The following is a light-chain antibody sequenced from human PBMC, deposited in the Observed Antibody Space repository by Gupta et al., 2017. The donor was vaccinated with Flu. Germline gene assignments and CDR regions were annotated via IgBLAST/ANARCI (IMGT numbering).Light chain of an antibody. V-gene: IGKV2-30*01. CDR2: EVS. J-gene: IGKJ2*02. Sequence: DVVMSQSPLSLSVTLGQAASISCRSSQSLVYKNGITYLTWFQQRPGQSPRRLIYEVSNRDSGVTDRFSGSGSVTDFTLKSSRVEAEDVGVYYCRRGTHPWTFGQGTRLEI. CDR1: QSLVYKNGITY. CDR3: RRGTHPWT.